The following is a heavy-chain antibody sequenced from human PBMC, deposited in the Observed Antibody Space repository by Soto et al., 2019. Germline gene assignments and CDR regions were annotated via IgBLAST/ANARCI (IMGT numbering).Heavy chain of an antibody. CDR1: GYTFTSYA. CDR2: INAGNGNT. D-gene: IGHD3-9*01. J-gene: IGHJ3*02. V-gene: IGHV1-3*01. CDR3: ARDRAGDYDILTGYQGAFDI. Sequence: ASVKVSCKASGYTFTSYAMHWVRQAPGQRLEWMGWINAGNGNTKYSQKFQGRVTITRDTSASTAYMELSSLRSEDTAVYYCARDRAGDYDILTGYQGAFDIWGQGTMVTVSS.